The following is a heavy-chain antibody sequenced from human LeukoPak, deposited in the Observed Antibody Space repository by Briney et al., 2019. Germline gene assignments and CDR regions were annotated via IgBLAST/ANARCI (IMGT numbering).Heavy chain of an antibody. CDR1: GYSISSGYY. D-gene: IGHD1-1*01. CDR2: IYHSGST. J-gene: IGHJ3*02. Sequence: KPSETLSLTCTVSGYSISSGYYWGWIRQPPGKGLEWIGSIYHSGSTYYNPSLKSRVTISVDTSKNQFSLKLSSVTAADTAVYYCAREVQLERYWIFNDAFDIWGQGTMLTVSS. V-gene: IGHV4-38-2*02. CDR3: AREVQLERYWIFNDAFDI.